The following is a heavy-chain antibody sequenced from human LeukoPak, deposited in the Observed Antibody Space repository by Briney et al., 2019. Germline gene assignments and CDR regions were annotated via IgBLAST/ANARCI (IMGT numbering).Heavy chain of an antibody. CDR2: IKSKTDGGTT. CDR3: TTAPSYYYESLDAFDI. D-gene: IGHD3-22*01. J-gene: IGHJ3*02. V-gene: IGHV3-15*01. CDR1: GFTFSNAW. Sequence: PGGSLRLSCAASGFTFSNAWMSWVRQAPGKGLEWVGRIKSKTDGGTTDYAAHVKGRFTISRDDSKNTLYLQMNSLKTEDTAVYYRTTAPSYYYESLDAFDIWGQGTMVTVSS.